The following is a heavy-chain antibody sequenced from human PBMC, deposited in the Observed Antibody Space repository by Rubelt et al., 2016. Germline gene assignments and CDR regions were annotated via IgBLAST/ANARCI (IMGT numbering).Heavy chain of an antibody. CDR1: GGSFSGYY. CDR3: ARGSSDLDY. Sequence: QVQLQQWGAGLLKPSETLSLTCAVYGGSFSGYYWSWIRQPPGKGLEWIGEINHSGSTYYNPSLKRRVTISVDTSKNQLSLKLSSVTAADTAVYYCARGSSDLDYWGQGTLVTVSS. CDR2: INHSGST. V-gene: IGHV4-34*01. J-gene: IGHJ4*02.